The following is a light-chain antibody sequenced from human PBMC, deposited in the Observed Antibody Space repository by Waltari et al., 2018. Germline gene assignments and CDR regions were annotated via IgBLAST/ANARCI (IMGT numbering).Light chain of an antibody. V-gene: IGLV2-23*02. CDR1: SHNIGFYYL. Sequence: QSALTQPASVSGSPGQSITISCTGSSHNIGFYYLVSWYHQHPGKAPKLIIFDVIKRPSGVSDRFSGSKSGNTASLTIPGLQTEDDADYYCCSYSGSGSFPYVFGPGTRVAVL. CDR2: DVI. J-gene: IGLJ1*01. CDR3: CSYSGSGSFPYV.